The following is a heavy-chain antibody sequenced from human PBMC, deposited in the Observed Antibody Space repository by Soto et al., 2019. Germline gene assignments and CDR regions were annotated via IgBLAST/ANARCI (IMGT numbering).Heavy chain of an antibody. D-gene: IGHD6-19*01. J-gene: IGHJ4*01. V-gene: IGHV1-24*01. Sequence: ASVKVSCKVSGYTLTELSMHWVRQAPGKGLEWMGGFDPEDGETIYAQKFQGRVTMTEDTSTDTAYMELSSLRSEDTAVYYCATLVGIYSSGWYSKIFDYWGQGXLVTVYS. CDR2: FDPEDGET. CDR1: GYTLTELS. CDR3: ATLVGIYSSGWYSKIFDY.